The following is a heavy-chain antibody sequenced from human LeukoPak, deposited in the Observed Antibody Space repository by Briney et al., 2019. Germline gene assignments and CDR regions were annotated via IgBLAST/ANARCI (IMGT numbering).Heavy chain of an antibody. CDR3: ARGRVVRGVRPSYYYYYYMDV. J-gene: IGHJ6*03. Sequence: EASVKVSCKASRYTFTGYYMHWVRQAPGQGLEWMGWINPNSGGTNYAQKFQGRVTMTRDTSISTAYMELSRLRSEDTAVYYCARGRVVRGVRPSYYYYYYMDVWGKGTTVTISS. CDR2: INPNSGGT. D-gene: IGHD3-10*01. V-gene: IGHV1-2*02. CDR1: RYTFTGYY.